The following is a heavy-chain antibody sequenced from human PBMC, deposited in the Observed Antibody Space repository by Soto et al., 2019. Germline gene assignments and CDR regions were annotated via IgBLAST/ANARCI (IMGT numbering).Heavy chain of an antibody. D-gene: IGHD4-17*01. Sequence: EVQLLESGGGLVQPGGSLRLSCAASGFALTTYGMTWVRRAPGKGLEWVSTVSASGSGSYYVEPVKGRFTVSRDNSKNTMYLQMNSLRDEDTAVYYCAKNSYGDSWNFGLDVWGQGTTVTVSS. CDR2: VSASGSGS. J-gene: IGHJ6*02. CDR3: AKNSYGDSWNFGLDV. V-gene: IGHV3-23*01. CDR1: GFALTTYG.